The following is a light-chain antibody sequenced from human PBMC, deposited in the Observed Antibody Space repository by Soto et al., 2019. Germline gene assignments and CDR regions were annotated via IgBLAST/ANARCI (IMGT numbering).Light chain of an antibody. J-gene: IGLJ1*01. V-gene: IGLV2-14*01. Sequence: QSVLTQPASVSGSPGQSITISCTGTSSDVGDYNYVSWYQQHPGKAPKLMIYDVSNRPAGVSNRFSGSKSGNTASLTISGLQAEDEADYYGSSYTYSSYLYVFDTGTMVTV. CDR3: SSYTYSSYLYV. CDR2: DVS. CDR1: SSDVGDYNY.